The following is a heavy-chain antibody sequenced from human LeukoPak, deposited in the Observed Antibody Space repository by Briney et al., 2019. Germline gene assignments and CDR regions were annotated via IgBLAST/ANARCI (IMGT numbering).Heavy chain of an antibody. Sequence: SETLSLTCAVSGGSISSGGYSWSWIRQPPGKGLEWIGYICHSGSTYYNPSLKSRVTISVDRSKNQFSLKLSSVTAADTAVYYCARGSATVTTEDYFDYWGQGTLVTVSS. D-gene: IGHD4-17*01. CDR2: ICHSGST. V-gene: IGHV4-30-2*01. CDR3: ARGSATVTTEDYFDY. J-gene: IGHJ4*02. CDR1: GGSISSGGYS.